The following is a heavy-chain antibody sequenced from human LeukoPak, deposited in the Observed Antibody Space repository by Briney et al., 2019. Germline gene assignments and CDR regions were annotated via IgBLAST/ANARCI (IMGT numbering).Heavy chain of an antibody. D-gene: IGHD6-19*01. Sequence: GGSLRLSCAASGFTFSSYSMNWVRQAPGKGLEWVSSISSSSSNIYYADSVKGRFTISRDNAKNSLYLQMNSLRAEDTAVYYCARDGGGEYSSGRYVDYWGQGTLVTVSS. CDR1: GFTFSSYS. J-gene: IGHJ4*02. V-gene: IGHV3-21*04. CDR3: ARDGGGEYSSGRYVDY. CDR2: ISSSSSNI.